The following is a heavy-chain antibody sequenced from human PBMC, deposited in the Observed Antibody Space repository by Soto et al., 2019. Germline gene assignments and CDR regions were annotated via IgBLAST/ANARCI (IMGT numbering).Heavy chain of an antibody. J-gene: IGHJ4*02. D-gene: IGHD6-19*01. CDR1: GFTFTSSA. CDR2: IVVGSGNT. V-gene: IGHV1-58*02. CDR3: AADGGREQWLAPDY. Sequence: QMQLVQSGPEVKKPGTSVKVSCKASGFTFTSSAMQWVRQARGQRLEWIGWIVVGSGNTNYAQKFQERVTITRDMXXXXXXXXXXXXXXEXTAVYYCAADGGREQWLAPDYWGQGTLVTVSS.